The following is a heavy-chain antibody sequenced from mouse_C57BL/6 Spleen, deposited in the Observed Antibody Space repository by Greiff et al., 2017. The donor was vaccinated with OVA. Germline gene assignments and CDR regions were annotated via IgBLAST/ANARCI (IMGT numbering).Heavy chain of an antibody. V-gene: IGHV7-3*01. CDR1: GFTFTDYY. CDR3: ARLLLRYSLDY. Sequence: EVQLVESGGGLVQPGGSLSLSCAASGFTFTDYYMSWVRQPPGKALEWLGFIRNKANGYTTEYSASVKGRFTISRDNSQSTLYLQMNALRAEDSATYYCARLLLRYSLDYWGQGTTLTVSS. D-gene: IGHD1-1*01. J-gene: IGHJ2*01. CDR2: IRNKANGYTT.